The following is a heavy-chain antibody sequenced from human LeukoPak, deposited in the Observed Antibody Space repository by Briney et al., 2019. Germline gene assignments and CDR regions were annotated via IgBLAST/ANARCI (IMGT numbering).Heavy chain of an antibody. CDR1: GFTFSSYE. D-gene: IGHD3-10*01. Sequence: GGSLRLSCAASGFTFSSYEMNWVRQAPGKGLEGVSYISFSSATIHYADSVKGRFTVSRDNAKNSLYLQMNSLRAEDTALYYCARDTHYYGSGSPAFDIWGQGTMVTVSS. CDR3: ARDTHYYGSGSPAFDI. V-gene: IGHV3-48*01. J-gene: IGHJ3*02. CDR2: ISFSSATI.